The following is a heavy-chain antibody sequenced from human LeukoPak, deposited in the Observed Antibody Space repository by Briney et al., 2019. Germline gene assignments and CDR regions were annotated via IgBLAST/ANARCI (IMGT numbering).Heavy chain of an antibody. J-gene: IGHJ4*02. Sequence: GGSLRLSCAASGFTFSSYSMNWVRQAPGKGLEWVSSISSSSSYIYYADSVKGRFTISRDNAKNSLYLQMNSLRAEDTAVYYCARAFEYCSGGSCYGPFDYWGQGTLVTVSS. CDR1: GFTFSSYS. CDR2: ISSSSSYI. V-gene: IGHV3-21*01. CDR3: ARAFEYCSGGSCYGPFDY. D-gene: IGHD2-15*01.